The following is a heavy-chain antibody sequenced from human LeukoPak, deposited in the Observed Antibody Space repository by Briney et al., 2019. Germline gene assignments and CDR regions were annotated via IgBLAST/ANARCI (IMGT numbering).Heavy chain of an antibody. D-gene: IGHD6-13*01. J-gene: IGHJ5*02. CDR2: ISAYDGNT. V-gene: IGHV1-18*01. CDR3: ARDKVIASAGTPNWFDP. Sequence: ASVKVSCKASGYTFNRFGTSWVRQAPGQGLEWLGWISAYDGNTNYAQNVQGRVTMTTDTSTSTAYMELRSLRYDDTGVYYCARDKVIASAGTPNWFDPWGQGTLVTVSS. CDR1: GYTFNRFG.